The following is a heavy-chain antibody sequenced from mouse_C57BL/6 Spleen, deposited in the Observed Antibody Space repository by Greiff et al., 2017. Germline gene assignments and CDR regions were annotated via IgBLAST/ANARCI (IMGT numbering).Heavy chain of an antibody. CDR2: ISSGSSTI. J-gene: IGHJ2*01. D-gene: IGHD2-4*01. Sequence: VQLKESGGGLVKPGGSLKLSCAASGFTFSDYGMHWVRQAPEKGLEWVAYISSGSSTIYYADTVKGRFTISRDNAKNTLFLQMTSLRSEDTAMYYCARSYDYPFDYWGQGTTLTVSS. V-gene: IGHV5-17*01. CDR1: GFTFSDYG. CDR3: ARSYDYPFDY.